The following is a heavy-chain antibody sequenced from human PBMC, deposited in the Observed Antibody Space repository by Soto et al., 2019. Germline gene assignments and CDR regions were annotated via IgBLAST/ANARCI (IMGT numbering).Heavy chain of an antibody. Sequence: SETMSLTSTVSGGTISSYYWSWIRQPPGKGLEWIGYIYYSGSTNYNPSLKSRVTISVDTSKNQFSLKLSSVTAADTAVYYCARWMVRGGLFDYWGQGTLVTVSS. J-gene: IGHJ4*02. V-gene: IGHV4-59*08. CDR1: GGTISSYY. CDR2: IYYSGST. CDR3: ARWMVRGGLFDY. D-gene: IGHD3-10*01.